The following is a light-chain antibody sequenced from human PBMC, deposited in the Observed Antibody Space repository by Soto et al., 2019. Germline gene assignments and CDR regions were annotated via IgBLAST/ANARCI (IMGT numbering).Light chain of an antibody. Sequence: QSVLTQPPSVSGAPGQRVTISCTGSSSNIGAGYGVHWYQKLPGTAPKLLIYSNTNRPSGVPDRFSGSKSGTSASLAITGLQTEDAADYYCQSYDNSLRGSVFGGGTKLTVL. CDR3: QSYDNSLRGSV. CDR1: SSNIGAGYG. CDR2: SNT. V-gene: IGLV1-40*01. J-gene: IGLJ2*01.